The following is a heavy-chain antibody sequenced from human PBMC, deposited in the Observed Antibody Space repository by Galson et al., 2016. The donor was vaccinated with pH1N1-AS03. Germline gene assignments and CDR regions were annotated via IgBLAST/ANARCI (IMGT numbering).Heavy chain of an antibody. Sequence: SLRLSCAAPGFTFNIYAMNWVRQAPGKGLEWVSGIGGIDGSTWYAESVKGRFTVSRDNSKNTVYPQLNSLRAEDTAIYYCARGTGSPHWFDPWGQGTFVTVSA. CDR3: ARGTGSPHWFDP. CDR2: IGGIDGST. J-gene: IGHJ5*02. V-gene: IGHV3-23*01. D-gene: IGHD3/OR15-3a*01. CDR1: GFTFNIYA.